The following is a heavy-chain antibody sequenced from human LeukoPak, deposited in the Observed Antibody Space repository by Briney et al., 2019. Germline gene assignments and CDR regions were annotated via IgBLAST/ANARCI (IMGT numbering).Heavy chain of an antibody. CDR3: VKGSMAAAGDILSSSCDY. CDR2: INNDGRST. D-gene: IGHD6-13*01. CDR1: GFTFSTYA. J-gene: IGHJ4*02. Sequence: PGGSLRLSCSASGFTFSTYAMHWVRQAPGKGLQYISTINNDGRSTYYADSVKGRFTISRDNSKNTLYLQMTSLRVEDTAVYYCVKGSMAAAGDILSSSCDYWGQGTLVTVSS. V-gene: IGHV3-64D*06.